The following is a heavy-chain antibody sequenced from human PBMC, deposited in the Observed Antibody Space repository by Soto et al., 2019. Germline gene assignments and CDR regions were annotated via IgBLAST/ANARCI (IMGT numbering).Heavy chain of an antibody. V-gene: IGHV3-33*01. Sequence: GGSLRLSCAASGFTFCGYCMHWVRQAPGKGLEWVAVTRHDGSNTYYADSVRGRFTISRDNSKKTLYLQMNSLRAEDTAVYYCARDGVGATTYFGYFDYWGQGTLVTVSS. CDR3: ARDGVGATTYFGYFDY. D-gene: IGHD1-26*01. CDR2: TRHDGSNT. CDR1: GFTFCGYC. J-gene: IGHJ4*02.